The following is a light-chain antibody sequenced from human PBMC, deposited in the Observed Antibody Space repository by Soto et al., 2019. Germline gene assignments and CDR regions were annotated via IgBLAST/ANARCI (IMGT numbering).Light chain of an antibody. V-gene: IGLV2-14*01. CDR3: SAYTSSSTRV. CDR1: SSDVGGYNY. Sequence: QSALTQPASVSGSPGQSITISCTGTSSDVGGYNYVSWYQQHPGKAPKLMIYEVSNRPSGVSNRFSGSKSDNTASLTISGLQAEDEADYYCSAYTSSSTRVFGTGTXVTVL. J-gene: IGLJ1*01. CDR2: EVS.